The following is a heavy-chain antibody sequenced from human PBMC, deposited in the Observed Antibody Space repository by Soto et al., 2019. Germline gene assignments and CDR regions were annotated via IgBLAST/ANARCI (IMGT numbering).Heavy chain of an antibody. CDR3: ARDRVMLTFGGASEEWGIDS. Sequence: SETLSLTCSISSGAINSAVHFWSWLRQHPGKGLEWIGYIFYSGPTYYNPSLQSRVTISVDTSKNQFSLKLNSVTAADTAVYYCARDRVMLTFGGASEEWGIDSWGQGTLVTVSS. D-gene: IGHD3-16*01. V-gene: IGHV4-31*03. J-gene: IGHJ4*02. CDR1: SGAINSAVHF. CDR2: IFYSGPT.